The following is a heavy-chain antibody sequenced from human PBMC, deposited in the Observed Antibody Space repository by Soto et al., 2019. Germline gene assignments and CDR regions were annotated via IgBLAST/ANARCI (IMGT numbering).Heavy chain of an antibody. Sequence: GGSLRLSCAASGFTFSSYDMHWVRQATGKGLEWVSAIGTAGDTYYPGSVKGRFTISRENAKNSLYLQMNSLRAGDTAVYYCARAPYGRRSSTSNVFMDVWGKGTTVTVSS. J-gene: IGHJ6*04. CDR2: IGTAGDT. CDR1: GFTFSSYD. V-gene: IGHV3-13*01. CDR3: ARAPYGRRSSTSNVFMDV. D-gene: IGHD2-2*01.